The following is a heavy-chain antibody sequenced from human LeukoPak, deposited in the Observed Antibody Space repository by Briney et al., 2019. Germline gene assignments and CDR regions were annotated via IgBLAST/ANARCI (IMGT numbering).Heavy chain of an antibody. Sequence: ASVKVSCKVSGYTLTELSMHWVRQAPGKELEWMGGFDPEDGETIYAQKFQGRVTMTEDTSTDTAYMELSSLRSEDTAVYYCATAPSSSGYYYSFDYWGQGTLVTVSS. D-gene: IGHD3-22*01. CDR3: ATAPSSSGYYYSFDY. CDR2: FDPEDGET. J-gene: IGHJ4*02. CDR1: GYTLTELS. V-gene: IGHV1-24*01.